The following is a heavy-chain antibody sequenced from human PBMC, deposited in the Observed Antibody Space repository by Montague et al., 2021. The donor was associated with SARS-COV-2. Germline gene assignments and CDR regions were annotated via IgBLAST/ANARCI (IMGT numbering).Heavy chain of an antibody. D-gene: IGHD1-7*01. J-gene: IGHJ4*02. CDR3: AVELNYFFDY. V-gene: IGHV4-39*01. CDR2: IYHNGKT. Sequence: SETLSLTCNVSGDSITNTRYFWGRIRQPPGKALEWIGSIYHNGKTYYNPSLERRALLSIDTSKNQFSLRLSSVIASDTAVYYCAVELNYFFDYWGQGFLASVSS. CDR1: GDSITNTRYF.